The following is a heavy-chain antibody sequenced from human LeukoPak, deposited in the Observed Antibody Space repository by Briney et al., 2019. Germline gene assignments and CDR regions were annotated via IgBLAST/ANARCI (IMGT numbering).Heavy chain of an antibody. D-gene: IGHD3-10*01. CDR3: ARPEVGRLWFGESRDPIDY. CDR2: IYYSGST. CDR1: GGSISSSSYY. V-gene: IGHV4-39*01. Sequence: SETLSLTCTVSGGSISSSSYYWGWIRQPPGKGLEWIGSIYYSGSTYYNPSLKSRVTISVDTCKNQFSLKLSSVTAADTAVYYCARPEVGRLWFGESRDPIDYWGQGTLVTVSS. J-gene: IGHJ4*02.